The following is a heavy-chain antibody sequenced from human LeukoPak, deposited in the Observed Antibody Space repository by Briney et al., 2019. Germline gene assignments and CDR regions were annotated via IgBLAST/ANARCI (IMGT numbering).Heavy chain of an antibody. CDR2: VYDIGST. J-gene: IGHJ3*02. V-gene: IGHV4-59*11. CDR3: ARKTYYDFWSGYPDRAFDI. Sequence: PSETLSLTCTVSGGSIGSHYWTWIRQTPGKGLEWIGYVYDIGSTKYNPSLKSRVTISVDTSKNQFSLKLSSVTAADTAVYYCARKTYYDFWSGYPDRAFDIWGQGTMVTVSS. CDR1: GGSIGSHY. D-gene: IGHD3-3*01.